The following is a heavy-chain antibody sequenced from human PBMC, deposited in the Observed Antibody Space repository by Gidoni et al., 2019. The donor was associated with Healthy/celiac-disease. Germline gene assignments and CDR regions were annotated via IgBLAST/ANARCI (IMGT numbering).Heavy chain of an antibody. CDR2: ISYDGSNK. CDR1: GFTFSSYG. J-gene: IGHJ4*02. CDR3: AKSGGYDVPTFDY. Sequence: QVRLVESGGGVLKPGRSRRLSCAASGFTFSSYGMHGVRQAPGKGLDWVAVISYDGSNKYYADSVKGRFTISRDNSKNTLYLQMNSLRAEDTAVYYCAKSGGYDVPTFDYWGQGTLVTVSS. D-gene: IGHD5-12*01. V-gene: IGHV3-30*18.